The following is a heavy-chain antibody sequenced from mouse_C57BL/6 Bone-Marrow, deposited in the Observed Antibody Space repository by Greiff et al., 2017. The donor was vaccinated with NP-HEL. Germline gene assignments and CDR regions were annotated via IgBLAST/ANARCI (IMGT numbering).Heavy chain of an antibody. CDR1: GYTFTNYW. CDR2: FYPGGGYP. Sequence: VQLQQSGAELVRPGTSVKMSCKASGYTFTNYWIGWAKQRPGHGLEWIGDFYPGGGYPNYNEKFKGKATLTADKSSSTAYMQLSSLTSEDSAIYYCARYYYGSFDYWGQGTTLTGSS. D-gene: IGHD1-1*01. J-gene: IGHJ2*01. V-gene: IGHV1-63*01. CDR3: ARYYYGSFDY.